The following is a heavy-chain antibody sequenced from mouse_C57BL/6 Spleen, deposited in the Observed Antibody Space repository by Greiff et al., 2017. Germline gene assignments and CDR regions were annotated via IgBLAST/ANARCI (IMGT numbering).Heavy chain of an antibody. J-gene: IGHJ1*03. D-gene: IGHD2-12*01. CDR2: IDPSDSYT. V-gene: IGHV1-50*01. Sequence: QVQLQQPGAELVKPGASVKLSCKASGYTFTSYWMLWVKQRPGQGLEWIGEIDPSDSYTNYNQKFKGKATLTVDTSSSTAYMQLSSLTTEDSAVYYCARSTTERYFGVWGTGTTVTVSS. CDR3: ARSTTERYFGV. CDR1: GYTFTSYW.